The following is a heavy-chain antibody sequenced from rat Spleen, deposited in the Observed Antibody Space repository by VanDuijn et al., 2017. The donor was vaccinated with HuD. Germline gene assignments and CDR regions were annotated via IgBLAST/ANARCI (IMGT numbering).Heavy chain of an antibody. CDR1: GFSLTNYG. CDR3: ASGAGVTYIMNA. J-gene: IGHJ4*01. CDR2: IWSNGGT. Sequence: QVQLKESGPGLVQPSQTLSLTCTVSGFSLTNYGVSWVRQPPGEGLEWMGVIWSNGGTEYNSAINSRLSMSRDTSKSQVFLKMNSLQTEDTAMYFCASGAGVTYIMNAWGQGTSVTVSS. V-gene: IGHV2-16*01. D-gene: IGHD1-4*01.